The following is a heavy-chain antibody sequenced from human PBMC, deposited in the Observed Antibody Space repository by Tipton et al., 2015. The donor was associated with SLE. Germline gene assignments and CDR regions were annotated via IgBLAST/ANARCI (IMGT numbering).Heavy chain of an antibody. CDR1: GFTFSSYS. V-gene: IGHV3-23*01. CDR3: AKDASLVGALGA. D-gene: IGHD1-26*01. Sequence: SLRLSCAASGFTFSSYSMNWVRQAPGKGLEWVSAISGSGGSTYYADSVKGRFTISRDNSKNTLYLQMNSLRAEDTAVYYCAKDASLVGALGAWGQGTLVTVSS. CDR2: ISGSGGST. J-gene: IGHJ4*02.